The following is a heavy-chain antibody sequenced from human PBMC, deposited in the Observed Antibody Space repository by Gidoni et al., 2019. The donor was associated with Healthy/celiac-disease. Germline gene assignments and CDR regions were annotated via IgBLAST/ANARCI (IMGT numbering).Heavy chain of an antibody. Sequence: EVLLLESGGGLVQPGGSLRRSCPPSAFTFSSYAMSWVLQSPGKGLEWVSAIGGSGCSTYYADSVKGRFTISRDNSKNTLYLQMNSLRAEDTAVYYCAKLPRVVAATFDYWGQGTLVTVSS. V-gene: IGHV3-23*01. CDR3: AKLPRVVAATFDY. CDR1: AFTFSSYA. CDR2: IGGSGCST. J-gene: IGHJ4*02. D-gene: IGHD2-15*01.